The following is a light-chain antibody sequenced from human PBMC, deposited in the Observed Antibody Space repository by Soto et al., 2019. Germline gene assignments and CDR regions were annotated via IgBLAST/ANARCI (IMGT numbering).Light chain of an antibody. J-gene: IGKJ1*01. CDR2: WAS. CDR1: QSVLYSSDNKNY. CDR3: QQYSTTPPT. V-gene: IGKV4-1*01. Sequence: DIVMTQSPDSLAVSLGERATINCKSSQSVLYSSDNKNYLAWYQQKPGQPPKLLIYWASTRESGVPDRFSGSGSGTDFTLTISSLQAEDLAVYYCQQYSTTPPTFGQGTKVEVK.